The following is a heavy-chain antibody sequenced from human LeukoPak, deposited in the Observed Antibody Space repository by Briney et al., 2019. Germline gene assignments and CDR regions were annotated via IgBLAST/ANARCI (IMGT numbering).Heavy chain of an antibody. CDR1: GFSVSSNY. CDR3: ARDLAHCSSTTCYGPDAFDI. D-gene: IGHD2-2*01. V-gene: IGHV3-53*01. Sequence: GGSLRLSCAASGFSVSSNYMSWVRQAPGKGLEWVSLIYSGGSTYYADSVKGRFTISRDNSKNTLFLQMNSLRAEDTAVYYCARDLAHCSSTTCYGPDAFDIWGQGAMVTVSS. CDR2: IYSGGST. J-gene: IGHJ3*02.